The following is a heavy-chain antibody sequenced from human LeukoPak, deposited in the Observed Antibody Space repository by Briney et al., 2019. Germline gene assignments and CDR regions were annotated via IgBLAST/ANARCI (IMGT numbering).Heavy chain of an antibody. V-gene: IGHV4-30-4*08. J-gene: IGHJ6*03. Sequence: PSETLSLTCTVSGGSISSGDYYWSWIRQPPGKGLEWIGYIYYSGNTYYNPSLKSRVTISVDTSKNQFSLKLSSVTAADTAVYYCARAPPEFNTSCYYYHYYYMDVWGKGTTITVSS. CDR1: GGSISSGDYY. D-gene: IGHD2-2*01. CDR2: IYYSGNT. CDR3: ARAPPEFNTSCYYYHYYYMDV.